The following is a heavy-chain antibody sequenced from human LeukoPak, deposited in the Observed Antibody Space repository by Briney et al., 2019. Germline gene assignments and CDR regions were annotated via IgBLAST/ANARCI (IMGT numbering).Heavy chain of an antibody. CDR3: ARDRAKIVPAATNWFDP. Sequence: GGSLRLSCAASGFTLSSYAMSWVRQAPGKGLEWVSAISGSGGSTYYADSVKGRFTISRDNSKNTLYLQMNSLRAEDTAMYYCARDRAKIVPAATNWFDPWGQGTLVTVSS. CDR2: ISGSGGST. CDR1: GFTLSSYA. V-gene: IGHV3-23*01. D-gene: IGHD2-2*01. J-gene: IGHJ5*02.